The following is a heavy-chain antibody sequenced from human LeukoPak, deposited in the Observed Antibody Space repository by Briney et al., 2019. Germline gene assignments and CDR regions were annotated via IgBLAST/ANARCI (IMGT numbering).Heavy chain of an antibody. CDR2: INPNSGGT. CDR3: ARESLPTTVTTGGDFDI. CDR1: GYTFTGYY. J-gene: IGHJ3*02. V-gene: IGHV1-2*02. Sequence: ASVKVSCKASGYTFTGYYMHWVRQAPGQGLEWMGWINPNSGGTNYAQKFQGRVTMTRDTSISTAYMELSRLRSDDTAVYYCARESLPTTVTTGGDFDIWGQGTMVTVSS. D-gene: IGHD4-17*01.